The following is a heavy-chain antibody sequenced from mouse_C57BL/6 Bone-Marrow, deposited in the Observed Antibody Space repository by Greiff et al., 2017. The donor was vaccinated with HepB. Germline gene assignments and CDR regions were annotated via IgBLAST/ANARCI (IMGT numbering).Heavy chain of an antibody. D-gene: IGHD1-2*01. CDR3: TTASYWYCDV. J-gene: IGHJ1*03. CDR2: IYPRSGNT. CDR1: GYTFTSYG. Sequence: VKLQQSGAELARPGASVKLSCKASGYTFTSYGISWVKQRTGQGLEWIGEIYPRSGNTYYNEKFKGKATLTADKSSSTAYMELRSLTSEDSAVYFCTTASYWYCDVWGTGTTVTVSS. V-gene: IGHV1-81*01.